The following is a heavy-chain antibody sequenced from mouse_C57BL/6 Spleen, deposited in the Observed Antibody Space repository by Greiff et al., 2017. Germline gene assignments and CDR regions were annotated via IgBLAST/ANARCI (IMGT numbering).Heavy chain of an antibody. CDR3: ARGKDRLLRYYYAMDY. J-gene: IGHJ4*01. D-gene: IGHD2-3*01. CDR2: IDPETGGT. V-gene: IGHV1-15*01. Sequence: QVQLQQSGAELVRPGASVTLSCKASGYTFTDYEMHWVKQTPVHGLEWIGAIDPETGGTAYNQKFKGKAILTADKSSSTAYMELRSLTSEDSAVYYCARGKDRLLRYYYAMDYWGQGTSVTVSS. CDR1: GYTFTDYE.